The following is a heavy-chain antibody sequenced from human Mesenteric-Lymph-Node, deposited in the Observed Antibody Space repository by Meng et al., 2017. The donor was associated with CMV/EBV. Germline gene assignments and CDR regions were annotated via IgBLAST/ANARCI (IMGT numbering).Heavy chain of an antibody. V-gene: IGHV3-43*01. Sequence: GESLKISCAASGFTFNDYTMHWVRQAPGKGLEWVSLISWDGGSTYYADSVKGRFTISRDNSNNSLYLQMNSLRTEDTVLYYCATSPKRRLYPRGYYYGMDVWGQGTTVTVSS. CDR3: ATSPKRRLYPRGYYYGMDV. D-gene: IGHD2-2*02. CDR2: ISWDGGST. J-gene: IGHJ6*02. CDR1: GFTFNDYT.